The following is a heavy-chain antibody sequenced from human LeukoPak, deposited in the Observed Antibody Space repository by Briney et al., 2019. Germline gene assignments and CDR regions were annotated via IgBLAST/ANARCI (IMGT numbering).Heavy chain of an antibody. D-gene: IGHD3-22*01. V-gene: IGHV4-31*03. CDR2: IYYSGST. CDR1: GGSISSGGYY. CDR3: ARASSGAPRLGFDP. Sequence: SQTLSLTCTVSGGSISSGGYYWSWIRQHPGTGLEWIGYIYYSGSTYYNPSLKSRLTIPLDTSKNQFSLNLSSVTAADTAVYYCARASSGAPRLGFDPWGQGTQVTVSS. J-gene: IGHJ5*02.